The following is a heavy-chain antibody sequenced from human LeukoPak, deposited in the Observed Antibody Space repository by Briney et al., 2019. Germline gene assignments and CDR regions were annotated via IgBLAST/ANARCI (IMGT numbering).Heavy chain of an antibody. CDR1: GYTFTSYD. CDR3: ARAQGPNWFDP. J-gene: IGHJ5*02. CDR2: MNPNSGNT. V-gene: IGHV1-8*03. Sequence: ASVKVSCKASGYTFTSYDINWVRQATGQGLEWMGWMNPNSGNTGYAQKFQGRVIITRNTSISTAYMELSSLRSEDTAVYYCARAQGPNWFDPWGQGTLVTVSS.